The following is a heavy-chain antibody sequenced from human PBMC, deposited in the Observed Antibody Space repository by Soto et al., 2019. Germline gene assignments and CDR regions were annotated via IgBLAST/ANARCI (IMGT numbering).Heavy chain of an antibody. D-gene: IGHD6-19*01. Sequence: QLQLQESGPGLVKPSETLSLTCTVSGGSISSSSYYWGWIRQPPGKGLEWIGSIYYSGSTYYNPSLKIRATISVDTSKNQFSLKLSSVTAADTAVYYCASSYSSGGKESWFDPWGQGTLVTVSS. J-gene: IGHJ5*02. CDR1: GGSISSSSYY. V-gene: IGHV4-39*01. CDR2: IYYSGST. CDR3: ASSYSSGGKESWFDP.